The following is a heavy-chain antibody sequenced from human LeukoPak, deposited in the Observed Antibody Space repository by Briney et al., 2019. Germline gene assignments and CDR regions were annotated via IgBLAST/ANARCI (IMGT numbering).Heavy chain of an antibody. CDR3: ARARYSYAAGAFDI. V-gene: IGHV3-21*01. D-gene: IGHD5-18*01. CDR1: GFTFSSYS. CDR2: ISSSSSYI. J-gene: IGHJ3*02. Sequence: GSLRLSCAASGFTFSSYSMNWVRQAPGKGLEWVSSISSSSSYIYHADSVKGRFTISRDNAKNSLYLQMNSLRAEDTAVYYCARARYSYAAGAFDIWGQGTMVTVSS.